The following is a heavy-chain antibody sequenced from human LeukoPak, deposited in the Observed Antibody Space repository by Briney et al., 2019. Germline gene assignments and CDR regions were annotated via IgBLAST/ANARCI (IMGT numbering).Heavy chain of an antibody. Sequence: PGGSLRLSCAASGFTFSAYSMNWVRQAPGKGLEWVSSISSSSSYIYYADSVKGRFTISRDNAKNSLYLQMNSLRAEDTAVYYCARDSASRGTTFDYWGQGTLVTVSS. CDR1: GFTFSAYS. CDR3: ARDSASRGTTFDY. J-gene: IGHJ4*02. D-gene: IGHD4-11*01. CDR2: ISSSSSYI. V-gene: IGHV3-21*01.